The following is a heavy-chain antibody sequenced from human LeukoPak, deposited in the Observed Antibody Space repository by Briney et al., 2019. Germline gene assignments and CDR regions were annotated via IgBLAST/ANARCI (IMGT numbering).Heavy chain of an antibody. J-gene: IGHJ5*02. V-gene: IGHV3-48*03. CDR1: GFTFSSYE. Sequence: GGSLRLSCAASGFTFSSYEMTWVRQAPGKGLECISYISGSGNTIYYADSVKGRFTISRDNAKNSLYLQMNSLRAEDTALYYCARDLTYSSSCSWFDPWGQGTLVTVSS. CDR3: ARDLTYSSSCSWFDP. D-gene: IGHD6-13*01. CDR2: ISGSGNTI.